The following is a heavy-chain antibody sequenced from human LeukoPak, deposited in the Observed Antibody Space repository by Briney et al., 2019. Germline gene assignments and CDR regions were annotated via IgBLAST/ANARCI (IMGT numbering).Heavy chain of an antibody. CDR1: GYTFTSYY. Sequence: ASVKVSCKASGYTFTSYYMHWVRQAPGQGLEWMGWINPNSAGTNYAQKFQGRVTMTRDTSISTAYMELSRLRSDDTAVYYCAATRVGATGNYFDYWGQGTLVTVSS. V-gene: IGHV1-2*02. CDR2: INPNSAGT. CDR3: AATRVGATGNYFDY. J-gene: IGHJ4*02. D-gene: IGHD1-26*01.